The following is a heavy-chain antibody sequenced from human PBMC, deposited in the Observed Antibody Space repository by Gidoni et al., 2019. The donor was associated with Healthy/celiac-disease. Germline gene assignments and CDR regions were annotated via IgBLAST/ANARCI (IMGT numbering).Heavy chain of an antibody. CDR2: INPNTGNP. D-gene: IGHD6-13*01. V-gene: IGHV7-4-1*02. J-gene: IGHJ4*02. Sequence: QVQLVQSGSELKKPGAAVTVYCKAPGYTFTSYAMNWVRQAPGQGLEWMGWINPNTGNPTYDQGFTGRFVFSVDTSVSTAYLQISSLKAEDTAVYYCARRRGPGIAAAGDYWGQGTLVTVSS. CDR3: ARRRGPGIAAAGDY. CDR1: GYTFTSYA.